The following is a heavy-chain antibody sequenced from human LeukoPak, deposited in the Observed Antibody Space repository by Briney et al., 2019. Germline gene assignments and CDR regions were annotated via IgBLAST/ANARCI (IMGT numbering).Heavy chain of an antibody. Sequence: SETLSLTCTVSGGSISSSSYYWGWIRQPPGKGLEWIVSIYYSGSTYYNPSLKSRVTISVDTSKNQFSLKLSSVTAADTAVYYRARPRGVVSGRKFKYPTEYYFDYWGQGSLVTVSS. CDR3: ARPRGVVSGRKFKYPTEYYFDY. J-gene: IGHJ4*02. D-gene: IGHD3-10*01. V-gene: IGHV4-39*01. CDR2: IYYSGST. CDR1: GGSISSSSYY.